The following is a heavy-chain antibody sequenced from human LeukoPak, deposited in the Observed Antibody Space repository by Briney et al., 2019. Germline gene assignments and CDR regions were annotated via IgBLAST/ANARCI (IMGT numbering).Heavy chain of an antibody. CDR2: IIPIFGTA. J-gene: IGHJ4*02. V-gene: IGHV1-69*05. CDR1: GGTFSSYA. CDR3: AREIAAAVAFDY. Sequence: SVKVSCKASGGTFSSYAISWVRQAPGQGLERMGRIIPIFGTANYAQKFQGRVTITTDESTSTAYMELSSLRSEDTAVYYCAREIAAAVAFDYWGQGTLVTVSS. D-gene: IGHD6-13*01.